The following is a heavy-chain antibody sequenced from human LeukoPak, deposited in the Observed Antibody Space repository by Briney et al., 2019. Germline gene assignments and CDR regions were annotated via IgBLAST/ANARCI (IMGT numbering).Heavy chain of an antibody. D-gene: IGHD2-2*01. CDR3: VKVVVPADTVTKNPYFDL. J-gene: IGHJ2*01. CDR1: GFTFSSYG. Sequence: PGGSLRLSCAASGFTFSSYGMSWVRQAPGKGLEWVSAISGSGSSTYYPDSVKGRFTISRDNSKNTLYLQMNSLRAEDTAIYYCVKVVVPADTVTKNPYFDLWGRGTLVTVSS. V-gene: IGHV3-23*01. CDR2: ISGSGSST.